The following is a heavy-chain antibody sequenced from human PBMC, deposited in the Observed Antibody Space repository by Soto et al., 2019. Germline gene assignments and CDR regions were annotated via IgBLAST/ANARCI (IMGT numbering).Heavy chain of an antibody. J-gene: IGHJ4*02. D-gene: IGHD6-13*01. V-gene: IGHV1-3*01. CDR3: ARDQRIYSSSWYAFDY. CDR1: GYTFTSYA. CDR2: INAGNGNT. Sequence: ASVKVSCKASGYTFTSYAMHWVRQAPGQRLEWMGWINAGNGNTKYSQKFQGRVTITRDTSASTVYMELSSLRSEDTAVYYCARDQRIYSSSWYAFDYWGQGTLVTVSS.